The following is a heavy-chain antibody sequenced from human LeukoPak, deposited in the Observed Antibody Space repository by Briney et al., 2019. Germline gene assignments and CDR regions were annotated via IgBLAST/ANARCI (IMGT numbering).Heavy chain of an antibody. CDR1: GGSISSGSYY. J-gene: IGHJ4*02. Sequence: SETLSLTCTVSGGSISSGSYYWSWIRQPAGKGLEWIGRIYTTGSTNYNPSLKSRVTISVDTSKNQFSLKLSSVTAADTAVYYCARGGPTNFDYWGQGTLVTVSS. CDR3: ARGGPTNFDY. V-gene: IGHV4-61*02. CDR2: IYTTGST.